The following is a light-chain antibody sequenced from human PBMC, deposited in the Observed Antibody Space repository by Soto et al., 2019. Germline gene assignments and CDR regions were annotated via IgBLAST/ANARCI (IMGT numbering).Light chain of an antibody. J-gene: IGLJ2*01. CDR2: GVT. V-gene: IGLV2-14*01. CDR3: SSYTTTITPVV. CDR1: SGDIGGYNY. Sequence: QSALTQPASVSGSPGQSITISCTGTSGDIGGYNYVSWYQQHPGKAPKLLISGVTNRPSGVSNRFSGSKSGNTASLTISGLQAEDEADYYCSSYTTTITPVVFGGGTKLTVL.